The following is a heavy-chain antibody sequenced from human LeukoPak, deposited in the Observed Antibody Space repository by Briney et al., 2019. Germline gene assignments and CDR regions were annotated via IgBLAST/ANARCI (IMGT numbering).Heavy chain of an antibody. V-gene: IGHV4-59*01. CDR3: AREGRDGYTIDY. D-gene: IGHD5-24*01. J-gene: IGHJ4*02. CDR1: GGSISNKY. CDR2: IYYSGST. Sequence: SGPTLVKPSETLSLTCTVSGGSISNKYWSWIRQPPGKGLEWIGYIYYSGSTNYNPSLKSRVTISVDTSKNQFSLKLSSVTAADTAVYYCAREGRDGYTIDYWGQGTLVTVSS.